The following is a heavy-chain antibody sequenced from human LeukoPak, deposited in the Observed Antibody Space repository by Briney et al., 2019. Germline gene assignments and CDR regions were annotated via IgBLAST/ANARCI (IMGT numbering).Heavy chain of an antibody. Sequence: GGSLRLSCAASGFTFSCYWMHWVRHAPGKGLVWVSRINSDGSSTSYADSVKGRFTISRDNAKNTLYLQMNSLRAEDTAVYYCARDHRYFDWLSDAAHDAFDIWGQGTMVTVSS. CDR3: ARDHRYFDWLSDAAHDAFDI. J-gene: IGHJ3*02. V-gene: IGHV3-74*01. CDR1: GFTFSCYW. D-gene: IGHD3-9*01. CDR2: INSDGSST.